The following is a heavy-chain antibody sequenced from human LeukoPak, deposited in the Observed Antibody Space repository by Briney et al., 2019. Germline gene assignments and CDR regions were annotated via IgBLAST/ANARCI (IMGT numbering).Heavy chain of an antibody. Sequence: GGSLRLSCAASGFTVGSNYMSWVRQAPGRGLEWVSVMYSSGTTYYADSVKGRFTISRDNSKNMLYLQMNSLRAEDTAVYYCARASSGWYALDYWGQGTLVTVSS. J-gene: IGHJ4*02. CDR2: MYSSGTT. V-gene: IGHV3-66*01. CDR3: ARASSGWYALDY. CDR1: GFTVGSNY. D-gene: IGHD6-19*01.